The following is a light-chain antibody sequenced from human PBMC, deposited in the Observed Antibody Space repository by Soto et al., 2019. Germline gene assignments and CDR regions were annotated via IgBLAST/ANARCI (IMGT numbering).Light chain of an antibody. J-gene: IGLJ1*01. CDR2: VNSDGSH. Sequence: QLVLTQSPSASASLGASVKLTCTLSSGHSRYAIAWHQLQPEKGPRYLMKVNSDGSHSKGDGIPDRFSGSSSGAERYLTISGLQSEDEADYYCQTWGTGIQVFGTGTKVTVL. CDR3: QTWGTGIQV. V-gene: IGLV4-69*01. CDR1: SGHSRYA.